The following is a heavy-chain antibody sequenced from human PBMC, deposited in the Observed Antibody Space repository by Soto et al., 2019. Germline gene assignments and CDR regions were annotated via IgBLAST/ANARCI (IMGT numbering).Heavy chain of an antibody. V-gene: IGHV5-51*01. CDR2: IYPGDSDT. CDR3: ARQLGTYYYDSSGYSDYYYYGMDV. CDR1: GYSFTSYW. D-gene: IGHD3-22*01. Sequence: GESLKISCKGSGYSFTSYWIGWVRQMPGKGLEWMGIIYPGDSDTRYSPSFQGQVTISADKSISTAYLQWSSLKASDTAMYYCARQLGTYYYDSSGYSDYYYYGMDVWGQGTTVTVSS. J-gene: IGHJ6*02.